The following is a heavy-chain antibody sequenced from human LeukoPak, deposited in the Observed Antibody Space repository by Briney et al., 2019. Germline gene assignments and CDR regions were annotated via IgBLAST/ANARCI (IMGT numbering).Heavy chain of an antibody. Sequence: SETLSLTCTVSSGSITSGSYYWSWIRQPAGKGLEWIGRIYTSGSTNYNPSLKSRVTISVDTSKNQFSLELSSVTAADTAVYYCARGAVRGVIVNWFDPWGQGTLVTVSS. D-gene: IGHD3-10*01. CDR2: IYTSGST. CDR3: ARGAVRGVIVNWFDP. CDR1: SGSITSGSYY. J-gene: IGHJ5*02. V-gene: IGHV4-61*02.